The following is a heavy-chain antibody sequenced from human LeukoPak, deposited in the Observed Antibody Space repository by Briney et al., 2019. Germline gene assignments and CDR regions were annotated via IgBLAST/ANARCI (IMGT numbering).Heavy chain of an antibody. CDR3: AKEGFYGSGSYYLSAYYFDY. Sequence: GGSLRLSCVASGFMFSSYAMSWVRQAPGKGLEWVSAISGSGGSTYYADSVKGRFTISRDNSKNTLYLQMNSLRAEDTAVYYCAKEGFYGSGSYYLSAYYFDYWGQGTLVTVSS. D-gene: IGHD3-10*01. CDR1: GFMFSSYA. CDR2: ISGSGGST. V-gene: IGHV3-23*01. J-gene: IGHJ4*02.